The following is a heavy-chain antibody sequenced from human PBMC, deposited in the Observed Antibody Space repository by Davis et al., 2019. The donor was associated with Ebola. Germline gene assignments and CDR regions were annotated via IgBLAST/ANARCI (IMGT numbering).Heavy chain of an antibody. CDR2: ISGSGGST. D-gene: IGHD5-24*01. Sequence: GESLKISCTDSAFTFSSDWMSWVRQAPGKGLEWVSAISGSGGSTYYAGSVKGRFTISRDNSKNTLYLQMNSLRAEDTAVYYCARGGGYNFRYYYGMDVCGKGTTVTVSS. J-gene: IGHJ6*04. V-gene: IGHV3-23*01. CDR1: AFTFSSDW. CDR3: ARGGGYNFRYYYGMDV.